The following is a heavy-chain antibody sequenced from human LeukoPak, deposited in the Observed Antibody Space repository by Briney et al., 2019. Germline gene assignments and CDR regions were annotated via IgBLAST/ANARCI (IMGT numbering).Heavy chain of an antibody. D-gene: IGHD3-10*01. CDR2: IFTSGST. J-gene: IGHJ5*02. V-gene: IGHV4-4*07. CDR3: ARDQVASYGSGSGWFDP. Sequence: PSETLSLTCSVSGGSIRSYYWSWIRQPAGKGLEWIGRIFTSGSTNYNPSLKSPVPLPLDKSKNLCSLKLSAVTAADTAVYYCARDQVASYGSGSGWFDPWGQGTLVTVSS. CDR1: GGSIRSYY.